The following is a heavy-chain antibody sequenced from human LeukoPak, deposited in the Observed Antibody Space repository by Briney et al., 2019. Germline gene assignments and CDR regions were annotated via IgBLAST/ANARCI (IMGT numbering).Heavy chain of an antibody. CDR2: IYFTGNT. CDR3: ARTLTRSCSGATCYFTWFDP. Sequence: PSETLSLTCTVSGGSISSSGYYWGWIRQPPGKGLEWFGSIYFTGNTYYNPSLKSPVTLSVDTSKNQFSLKLTSVTAADTAVYYCARTLTRSCSGATCYFTWFDPWGQGALVTVSS. CDR1: GGSISSSGYY. V-gene: IGHV4-39*01. D-gene: IGHD2-15*01. J-gene: IGHJ5*02.